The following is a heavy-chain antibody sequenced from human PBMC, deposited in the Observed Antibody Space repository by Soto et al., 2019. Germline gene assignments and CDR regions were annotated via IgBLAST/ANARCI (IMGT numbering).Heavy chain of an antibody. Sequence: QVQLVQSGAEVKKPGASVKVSCKASGYTFTSYGISWVRQAPGQGLEWMGWISAYNGNTNYAQKLQGRVTITTDTSTSTAYMERRSLRADDTAVYYYVRDAGVSGELYDWGQRTLVTVSS. V-gene: IGHV1-18*01. J-gene: IGHJ4*02. CDR3: VRDAGVSGELYD. D-gene: IGHD1-7*01. CDR1: GYTFTSYG. CDR2: ISAYNGNT.